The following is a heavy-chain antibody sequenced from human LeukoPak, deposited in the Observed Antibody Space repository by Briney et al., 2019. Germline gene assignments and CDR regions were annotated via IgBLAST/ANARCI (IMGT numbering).Heavy chain of an antibody. D-gene: IGHD6-19*01. Sequence: GGSLRLSCAASGFSVSDTYMNWVRQAPGRGLEWVSVINSGGTTYYADSVKGRFAISRDTSNNTVSLQMNSLRAEDTAIYYCARCRGSGRSGWHFDLWGRGTLVSVSS. CDR3: ARCRGSGRSGWHFDL. CDR2: INSGGTT. J-gene: IGHJ2*01. V-gene: IGHV3-53*01. CDR1: GFSVSDTY.